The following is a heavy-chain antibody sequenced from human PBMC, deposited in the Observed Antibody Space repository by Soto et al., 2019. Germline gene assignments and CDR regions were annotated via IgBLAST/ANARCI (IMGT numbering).Heavy chain of an antibody. J-gene: IGHJ5*02. CDR1: GGTVASSHW. Sequence: QVQLQESGPGLVKPSESLSLTCGVSGGTVASSHWWSWVRQSPGRGLAWIGNVYHTGDTNFNPSLQSRVTFSVDKSNNQFSLRLTSVTAADTAVYFCAREIVTAGGNNSFDPWGPGTLVTVSP. CDR2: VYHTGDT. V-gene: IGHV4-4*02. CDR3: AREIVTAGGNNSFDP. D-gene: IGHD2-21*02.